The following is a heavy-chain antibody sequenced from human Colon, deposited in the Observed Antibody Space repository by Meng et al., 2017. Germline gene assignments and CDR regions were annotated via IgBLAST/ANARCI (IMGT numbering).Heavy chain of an antibody. CDR1: GGSFSSGNYY. J-gene: IGHJ4*02. V-gene: IGHV4-61*10. CDR2: IYTSDYNPSSGST. Sequence: SETLSLTCTVSGGSFSSGNYYWSWIRQPAGKGLEWIGRIYTSDYNPSSGSTYYNPSLRSRVTISVDMSKNEFSLKLSSVTAADTAVYYCVRGNYGYKDWWGQGKLVHVSS. D-gene: IGHD5-24*01. CDR3: VRGNYGYKDW.